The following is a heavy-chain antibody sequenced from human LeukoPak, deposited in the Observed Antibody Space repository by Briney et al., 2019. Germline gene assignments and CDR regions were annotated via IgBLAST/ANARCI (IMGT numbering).Heavy chain of an antibody. CDR2: ISAYNGNT. CDR3: ARDLNIFPTVTTRDWFDP. V-gene: IGHV1-18*04. D-gene: IGHD4-17*01. J-gene: IGHJ5*02. Sequence: ASVKVSCKASGYTFTDYYMHWVRQAPGQGLEWMGWISAYNGNTNYAQKLQGRVTMTTDTSTTTAYMELRSLRSDDTAVYYCARDLNIFPTVTTRDWFDPWGQGTLVTVSS. CDR1: GYTFTDYY.